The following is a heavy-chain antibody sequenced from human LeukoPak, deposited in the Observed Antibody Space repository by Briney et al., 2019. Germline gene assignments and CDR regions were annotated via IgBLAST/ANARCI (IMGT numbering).Heavy chain of an antibody. J-gene: IGHJ5*02. CDR2: INPNSGGT. Sequence: RASVKVSCKASGYTFTGYYMRWVRQAPGQGLEWMGWINPNSGGTNYAQKFQGRVTMTRDTSISTAYMELSRLRSDDTAVYYCAREPGIAVAGANWFDPWGQGTLVTVSS. D-gene: IGHD6-19*01. CDR1: GYTFTGYY. V-gene: IGHV1-2*02. CDR3: AREPGIAVAGANWFDP.